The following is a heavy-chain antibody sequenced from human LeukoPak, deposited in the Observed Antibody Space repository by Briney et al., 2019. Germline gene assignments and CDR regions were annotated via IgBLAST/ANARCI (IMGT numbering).Heavy chain of an antibody. V-gene: IGHV1-8*03. CDR1: GYTFTIDD. Sequence: GASVKVSCKASGYTFTIDDINWVRQATGQGLEWVGWMNPNSGNTGYAQKFQGRVTITRNTSISTAYMELSSLRSEDPAVYYCARGSSYYDILTGYGDYWGQGTLVTVSS. D-gene: IGHD3-9*01. CDR2: MNPNSGNT. CDR3: ARGSSYYDILTGYGDY. J-gene: IGHJ4*02.